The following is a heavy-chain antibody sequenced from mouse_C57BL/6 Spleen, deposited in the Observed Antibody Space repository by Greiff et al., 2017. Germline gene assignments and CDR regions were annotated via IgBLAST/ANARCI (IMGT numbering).Heavy chain of an antibody. CDR3: ARRDLTVLFAY. J-gene: IGHJ3*01. CDR2: ISSGSSTI. Sequence: EVHLVESGGGLVKPGGSLKLSCAASGLTFSDYGMHWVRQAPEKGLEWVAYISSGSSTIYYADKVKGRFTISRDNAKNTLFLQMTSLRSEDTAMYYCARRDLTVLFAYWGQGTLVTVSA. V-gene: IGHV5-17*01. CDR1: GLTFSDYG.